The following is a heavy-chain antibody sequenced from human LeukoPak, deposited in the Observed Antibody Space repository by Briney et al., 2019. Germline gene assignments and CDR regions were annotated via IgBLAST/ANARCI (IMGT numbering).Heavy chain of an antibody. J-gene: IGHJ4*02. Sequence: GGSLRLACAASGLTFSRHWMTWVRQAPGKGLEWVANIKHDGSEKNYVDSVKGRFTISRDNAKNSLYLQMNSLRAEDTAVYYCATPLDYYDRSDSHQGGDWGQGTLVTVSS. D-gene: IGHD3-22*01. CDR1: GLTFSRHW. V-gene: IGHV3-7*03. CDR3: ATPLDYYDRSDSHQGGD. CDR2: IKHDGSEK.